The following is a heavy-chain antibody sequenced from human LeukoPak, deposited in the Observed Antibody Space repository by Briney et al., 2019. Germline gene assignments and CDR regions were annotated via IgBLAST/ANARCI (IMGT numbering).Heavy chain of an antibody. J-gene: IGHJ4*02. CDR3: ARCYYDRQLDY. CDR2: IYYSGST. V-gene: IGHV4-59*01. D-gene: IGHD3-22*01. CDR1: GGSISSYY. Sequence: SETLSLTCTVSGGSISSYYWSWIRQPPGKGLEWIGYIYYSGSTNCNPSLKSRVTISVDTSKNRFSLKLSSVTAADTAVYYCARCYYDRQLDYWGQGTLVTVSS.